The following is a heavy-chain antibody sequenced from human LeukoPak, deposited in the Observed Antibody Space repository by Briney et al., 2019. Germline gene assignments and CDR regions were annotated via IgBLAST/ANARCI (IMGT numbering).Heavy chain of an antibody. CDR2: IRSKAYDGTT. Sequence: GGSLRLSCTASGFTFGDYAMSWVRQAPGKGLEWVSLIRSKAYDGTTEYAASVKGRFSISRDDSKSVAYLQMNSLKTEDTAVYHCTGAHSTNPYDSSGYPDYWGQGTLVTVSS. CDR1: GFTFGDYA. J-gene: IGHJ4*02. V-gene: IGHV3-49*04. D-gene: IGHD3-22*01. CDR3: TGAHSTNPYDSSGYPDY.